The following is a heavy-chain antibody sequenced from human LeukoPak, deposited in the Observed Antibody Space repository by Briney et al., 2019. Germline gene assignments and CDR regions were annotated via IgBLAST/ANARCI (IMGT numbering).Heavy chain of an antibody. CDR3: AKVRRGWPLFDY. V-gene: IGHV1-24*01. Sequence: GASVKVSCKVSGYTLTELSMHWVRQAPGKGLEWMGVFDPENGETIYSQKFQGRVTMTEDTPTATAYMELRRLRSEDTDVYYCAKVRRGWPLFDYWGQGTLVTVSS. CDR2: FDPENGET. CDR1: GYTLTELS. J-gene: IGHJ4*02. D-gene: IGHD5-24*01.